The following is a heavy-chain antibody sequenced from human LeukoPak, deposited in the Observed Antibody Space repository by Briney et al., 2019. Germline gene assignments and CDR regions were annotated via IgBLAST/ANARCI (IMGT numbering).Heavy chain of an antibody. Sequence: EASVKVSCKVSGYSLTELSIHWVRQAPGKGLEWMGGIDPEDGETLCAQNLQGRVTMTEDTSTDTAYMELSSLRSEDTAVYYCATVWGGSSGGFDYWGQGTLVTVSS. CDR3: ATVWGGSSGGFDY. CDR1: GYSLTELS. D-gene: IGHD2-15*01. CDR2: IDPEDGET. J-gene: IGHJ4*02. V-gene: IGHV1-24*01.